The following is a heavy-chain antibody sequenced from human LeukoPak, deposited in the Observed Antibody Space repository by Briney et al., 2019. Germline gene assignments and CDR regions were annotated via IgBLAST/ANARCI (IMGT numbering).Heavy chain of an antibody. CDR3: ARLFRVVVPAANTHFDY. CDR1: GFTFSSYA. J-gene: IGHJ4*02. D-gene: IGHD2-2*01. Sequence: PGRSLRLSCAASGFTFSSYAMHWVRQAAGKGLEWVAVISYDGSNKYYAGSVKGRFTISRDNSKNTLYLQMNSLRAEDTAVYYCARLFRVVVPAANTHFDYWGQGTLVTVSS. CDR2: ISYDGSNK. V-gene: IGHV3-30*04.